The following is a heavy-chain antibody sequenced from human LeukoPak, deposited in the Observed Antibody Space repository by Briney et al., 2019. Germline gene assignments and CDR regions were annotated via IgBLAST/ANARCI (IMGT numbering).Heavy chain of an antibody. D-gene: IGHD2-21*02. J-gene: IGHJ5*02. CDR2: INHSGSS. Sequence: SETLSLTCVVYGGSFSDYYWSWIRQPPGKGLEWIGEINHSGSSNYNPSLKSRVTISVDTSKNQFSLKLSSVTAADTAIYYCAGGRGGDCYWCDWFDPWGQGTLATVSS. CDR1: GGSFSDYY. V-gene: IGHV4-34*01. CDR3: AGGRGGDCYWCDWFDP.